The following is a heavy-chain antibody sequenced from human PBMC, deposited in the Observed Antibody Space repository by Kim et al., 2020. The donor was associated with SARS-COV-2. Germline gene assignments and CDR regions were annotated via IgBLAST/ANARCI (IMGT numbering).Heavy chain of an antibody. V-gene: IGHV4-34*01. CDR1: GGSFSGYY. CDR2: INHSGST. CDR3: ARRRLLLDFDY. Sequence: SETLSLTCAVYGGSFSGYYWSWIRQPPGKGLEWIGEINHSGSTNYNPSLKSRVTISVDTSKNQFSLKLSSVTAADTAVYYCARRRLLLDFDYWGQGTLVT. D-gene: IGHD3-22*01. J-gene: IGHJ4*02.